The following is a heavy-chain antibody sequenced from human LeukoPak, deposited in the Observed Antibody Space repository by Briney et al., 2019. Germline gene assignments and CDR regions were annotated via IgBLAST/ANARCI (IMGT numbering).Heavy chain of an antibody. D-gene: IGHD3-9*01. CDR2: IYYSGST. V-gene: IGHV4-39*07. CDR1: GGSISSSSYY. Sequence: PSETLSLTCTVSGGSISSSSYYWGWIRQPPGKGLEWIGSIYYSGSTYYNPSLKSRVTISVDTSKNQFSLKLSSVTAADTAVYYCARLRYFDWFAWFDPGGQRTLVTVSS. J-gene: IGHJ5*02. CDR3: ARLRYFDWFAWFDP.